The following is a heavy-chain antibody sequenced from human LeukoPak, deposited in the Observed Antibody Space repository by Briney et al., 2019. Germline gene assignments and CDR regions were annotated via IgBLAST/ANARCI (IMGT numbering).Heavy chain of an antibody. D-gene: IGHD2-15*01. CDR3: ARGLVVVAARYYYYYMDV. J-gene: IGHJ6*03. CDR2: IYYSGST. Sequence: SETLSFTCTVSGGSISSYYWSWIRQPPGKGLEWIGYIYYSGSTNYNPSLKSRVTISVDTSKNQFSLKLSSVTAADTAVYYCARGLVVVAARYYYYYMDVWGKGTTVTVSS. CDR1: GGSISSYY. V-gene: IGHV4-59*01.